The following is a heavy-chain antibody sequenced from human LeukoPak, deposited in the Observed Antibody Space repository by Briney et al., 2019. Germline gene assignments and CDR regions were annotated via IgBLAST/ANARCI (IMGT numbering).Heavy chain of an antibody. D-gene: IGHD1-26*01. J-gene: IGHJ4*02. CDR1: GFTFSSYE. CDR2: ISSSGYSI. Sequence: PGGSLRLSCAASGFTFSSYEMNWVRQAPGKGLEWVSYISSSGYSIYYADSMKGRFTISRDDAKNSLYLQMNSLRAEDTAVYYCARGDSWGFFDYWGQGTLVTVSS. V-gene: IGHV3-48*03. CDR3: ARGDSWGFFDY.